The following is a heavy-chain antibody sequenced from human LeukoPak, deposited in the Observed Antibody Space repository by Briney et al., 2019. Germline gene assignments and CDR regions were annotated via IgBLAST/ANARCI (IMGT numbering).Heavy chain of an antibody. CDR2: IYSGGST. D-gene: IGHD3-3*01. J-gene: IGHJ3*02. V-gene: IGHV3-53*01. Sequence: PGGSLRLSCATSGFTVSSNYMSWVRQAPGKGLEWVSVIYSGGSTYYADSVKGRFTISRDNSKNTLYLQMNSLRAEDTAVYYCAKGLITIFDSAFDIWGQGTMVTVSS. CDR1: GFTVSSNY. CDR3: AKGLITIFDSAFDI.